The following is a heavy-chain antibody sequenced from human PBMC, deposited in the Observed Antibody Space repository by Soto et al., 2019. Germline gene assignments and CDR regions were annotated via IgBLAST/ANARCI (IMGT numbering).Heavy chain of an antibody. V-gene: IGHV1-18*01. J-gene: IGHJ6*03. D-gene: IGHD6-25*01. CDR3: ARDRPSATWRDYYYYMDV. CDR2: ISAYSGNT. Sequence: ASLKVSCKSSGYTFTSYGISWVRQAPGQGLEWMGWISAYSGNTNYAQKLQGRVTMTTDTSTSTAYMELRSLRSDDTAMYYCARDRPSATWRDYYYYMDVWGKGTTVTVSS. CDR1: GYTFTSYG.